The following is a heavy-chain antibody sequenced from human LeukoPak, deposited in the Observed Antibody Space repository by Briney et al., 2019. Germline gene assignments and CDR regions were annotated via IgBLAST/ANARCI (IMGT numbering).Heavy chain of an antibody. V-gene: IGHV4-61*01. CDR2: IYYSGST. CDR1: GGSVSSGSNY. Sequence: SETLSLTCTVSGGSVSSGSNYWSWIRQPPGKGLEWIGYIYYSGSTNYNPSLKSRVTISVDTSKNQFSLKLSSVTAADTAVYYCARGTHCSGGSCYHFDYWGQGTLVAVSS. CDR3: ARGTHCSGGSCYHFDY. D-gene: IGHD2-15*01. J-gene: IGHJ4*02.